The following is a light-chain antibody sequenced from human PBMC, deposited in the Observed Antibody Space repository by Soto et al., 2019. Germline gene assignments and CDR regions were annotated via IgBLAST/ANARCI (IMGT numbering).Light chain of an antibody. CDR2: GAS. CDR3: QQYGDSPGYT. J-gene: IGKJ2*01. Sequence: EIVLTQSPGTLSLSPGETATLSCRASQSVSSSYLTWYQQKPGQAPRLLIYGASSRATGIPDRFSGSGSGTDFTLTISGLEPDDFAVYYCQQYGDSPGYTFDQGTKLEIK. CDR1: QSVSSSY. V-gene: IGKV3-20*01.